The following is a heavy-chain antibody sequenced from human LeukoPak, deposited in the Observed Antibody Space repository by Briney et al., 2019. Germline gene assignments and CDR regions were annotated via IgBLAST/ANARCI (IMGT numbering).Heavy chain of an antibody. J-gene: IGHJ6*03. CDR2: VSAYNGNT. D-gene: IGHD4/OR15-4a*01. V-gene: IGHV1-18*01. CDR1: GYTFTSYG. Sequence: ASVKVSCKASGYTFTSYGISWVRQAPGQGLEWMGLVSAYNGNTNYAQKLQGRVTMTTDTSTSTAYMELRSLRSDDTAVYYCARDSSSSGLTKPVYYYYYMDVWGKGTTVTISS. CDR3: ARDSSSSGLTKPVYYYYYMDV.